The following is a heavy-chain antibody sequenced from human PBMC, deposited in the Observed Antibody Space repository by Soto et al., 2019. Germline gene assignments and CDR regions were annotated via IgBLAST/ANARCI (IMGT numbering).Heavy chain of an antibody. CDR3: ARLQAAAGDNDLTFDY. CDR2: IDHSDSYT. V-gene: IGHV5-10-1*01. CDR1: GYSFTSYW. D-gene: IGHD6-13*01. Sequence: EVQLVQSGAEVKKPGESLRISCKGSGYSFTSYWISWVRQMPGKGREWMGRIDHSDSYTNYSPSFQGHVTISADKSISTAYLQWSSLKDSDTAMYYCARLQAAAGDNDLTFDYWGQGTLVTVSS. J-gene: IGHJ4*02.